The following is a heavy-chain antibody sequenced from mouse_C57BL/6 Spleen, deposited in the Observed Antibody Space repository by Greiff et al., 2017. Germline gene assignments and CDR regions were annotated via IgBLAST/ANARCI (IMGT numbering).Heavy chain of an antibody. J-gene: IGHJ2*01. CDR3: ARDYYGSSSDY. CDR1: GYTFTSYG. V-gene: IGHV1-81*01. Sequence: VKLVESGAELARPGASVKLSCKASGYTFTSYGISWVKQRTGQGLEWIGEIYPRSGNTYYNEKFKGKATLTADKSSSTAYMELRSLTSEDSAVYFCARDYYGSSSDYWGQGTTLTVSS. CDR2: IYPRSGNT. D-gene: IGHD1-1*01.